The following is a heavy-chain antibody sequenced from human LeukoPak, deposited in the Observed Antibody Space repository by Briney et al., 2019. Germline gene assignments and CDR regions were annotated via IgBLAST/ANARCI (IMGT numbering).Heavy chain of an antibody. J-gene: IGHJ6*02. CDR1: GYSFTSYW. D-gene: IGHD5/OR15-5a*01. V-gene: IGHV5-51*01. CDR3: ARRVSLNGMDV. CDR2: IFPADSDT. Sequence: GESLKISCKGSGYSFTSYWIAWVRQMPGKGLEWMGIIFPADSDTSYSPSFQGQVTISADKSISTAYLQWSSLKASDTAMYYCARRVSLNGMDVWGQGTTVTVSS.